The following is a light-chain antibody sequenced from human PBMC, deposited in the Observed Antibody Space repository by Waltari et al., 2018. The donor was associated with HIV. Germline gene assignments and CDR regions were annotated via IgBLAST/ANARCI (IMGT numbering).Light chain of an antibody. J-gene: IGLJ3*02. CDR1: SSNIGNNY. V-gene: IGLV1-51*02. CDR3: GTWDSSLSGGV. CDR2: ENN. Sequence: QSVLTQPPSVSAAPGQKVTMSCSGSSSNIGNNYVSWYQQFPGTAPKLLIYENNKRPSGIPDRSSGSKSGTSATLGITGLQTGDEADYYCGTWDSSLSGGVFGGGTKLTVL.